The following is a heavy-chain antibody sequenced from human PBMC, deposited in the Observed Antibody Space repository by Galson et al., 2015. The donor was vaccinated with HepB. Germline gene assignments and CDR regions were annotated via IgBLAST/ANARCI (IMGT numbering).Heavy chain of an antibody. Sequence: TCADYGGSFSGYYWSWIRQPPGKGLEWIGEINHSGSTNYNPSLKSRVTISVDTSKNQFSLKLSSVTAADTAVYYCARGDYYGSGSYYIWFDPWGQGTLVTVSS. CDR3: ARGDYYGSGSYYIWFDP. D-gene: IGHD3-10*01. J-gene: IGHJ5*02. V-gene: IGHV4-34*01. CDR2: INHSGST. CDR1: GGSFSGYY.